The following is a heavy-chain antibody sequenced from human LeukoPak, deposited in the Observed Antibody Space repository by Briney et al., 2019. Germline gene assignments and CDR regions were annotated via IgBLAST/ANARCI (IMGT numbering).Heavy chain of an antibody. CDR3: ARDLCSGDNCFDP. D-gene: IGHD2-15*01. J-gene: IGHJ5*02. CDR2: IYTSGST. V-gene: IGHV4-4*07. Sequence: EXXSLTCTVSGGSISSYYWSWIRQPAGKGLEWIGRIYTSGSTYYNPSLKSRVTMSVDTSKNQFSLKLSSVTAADTAVYYCARDLCSGDNCFDPWGQGTLVTVSS. CDR1: GGSISSYY.